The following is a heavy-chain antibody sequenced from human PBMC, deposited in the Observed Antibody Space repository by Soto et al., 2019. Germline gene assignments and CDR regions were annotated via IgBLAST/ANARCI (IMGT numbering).Heavy chain of an antibody. Sequence: GGSLRLSCAASGFTFSSYSMTWIRQAPGKGLEWVSYISSSGSAMYYADSVKGRFTISRDNAKNSLYLQMNSLRAEDTAVYYCARRVGAQRAFDIWGQGTMVTVSS. CDR3: ARRVGAQRAFDI. J-gene: IGHJ3*02. D-gene: IGHD1-26*01. CDR2: ISSSGSAM. CDR1: GFTFSSYS. V-gene: IGHV3-48*04.